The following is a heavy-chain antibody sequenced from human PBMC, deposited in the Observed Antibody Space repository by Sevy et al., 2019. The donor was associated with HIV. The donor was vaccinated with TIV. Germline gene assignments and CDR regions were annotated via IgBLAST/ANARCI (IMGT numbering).Heavy chain of an antibody. Sequence: GGSLRLSCAASGFTFDDYGMSWVRQAPGKGLEWVAYVRNDGSNKYYADSVRDRFTISRDSPKNTLYLQMNSLRDEDTAIYYCARGRKTTEEWLEELDYYYGLDVWGQGTTVTVSS. J-gene: IGHJ6*02. CDR2: VRNDGSNK. CDR1: GFTFDDYG. CDR3: ARGRKTTEEWLEELDYYYGLDV. D-gene: IGHD2-8*01. V-gene: IGHV3-30*02.